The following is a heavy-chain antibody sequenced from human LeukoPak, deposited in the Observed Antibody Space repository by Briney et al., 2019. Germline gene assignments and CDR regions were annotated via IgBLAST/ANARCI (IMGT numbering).Heavy chain of an antibody. Sequence: SVKVSCKASGGTFSSYAISWVRQAPGPGLEWMGGSIPIFGTANYAQKFQGRVTITADESTSTAYMELSSLRSEDTAVYYCARDSGDGYNYLDYWGQGTLVTVSS. CDR2: SIPIFGTA. D-gene: IGHD5-24*01. CDR3: ARDSGDGYNYLDY. CDR1: GGTFSSYA. V-gene: IGHV1-69*01. J-gene: IGHJ4*02.